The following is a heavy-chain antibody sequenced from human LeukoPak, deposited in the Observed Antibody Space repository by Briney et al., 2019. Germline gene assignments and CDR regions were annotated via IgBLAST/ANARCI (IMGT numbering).Heavy chain of an antibody. J-gene: IGHJ4*02. D-gene: IGHD6-19*01. V-gene: IGHV3-74*01. CDR1: GFTFSSYW. CDR3: ARERTSGWDAFDF. CDR2: INYDGSST. Sequence: GGSLRLSCAASGFTFSSYWMHWVRQAPGKGLVWVSRINYDGSSTRYADSVKGRFTISRDNAKNTLYLQMNSLRAEDTAVYYCARERTSGWDAFDFWGQGTLVTVSS.